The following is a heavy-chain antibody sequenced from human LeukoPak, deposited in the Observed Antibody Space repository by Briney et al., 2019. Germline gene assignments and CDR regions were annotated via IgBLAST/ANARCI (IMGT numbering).Heavy chain of an antibody. Sequence: GASVKVSCEASGYTFTSYDINWVRQAAGQGLEWMGWMNPNSGNTGYAQKFQGRVTMTRSTSISTAYMELGSLTSEDTAVYYCATDPSITVTTGLWGQGTLVTVSS. D-gene: IGHD4-17*01. CDR3: ATDPSITVTTGL. CDR1: GYTFTSYD. J-gene: IGHJ4*02. CDR2: MNPNSGNT. V-gene: IGHV1-8*01.